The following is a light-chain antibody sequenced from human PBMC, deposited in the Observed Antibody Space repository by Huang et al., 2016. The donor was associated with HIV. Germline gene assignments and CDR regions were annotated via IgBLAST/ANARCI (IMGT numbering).Light chain of an antibody. Sequence: EIVLTQSPATLSLSPGGRATLSCRSSQSVSTYVAWFQQKPGQTPRLLIYDASNRGNGIPARFSASGSGKDFAITISSQQDEDVAVYYCQQRNNSITFGQGTRLEIK. V-gene: IGKV3-11*01. CDR3: QQRNNSIT. CDR2: DAS. CDR1: QSVSTY. J-gene: IGKJ5*01.